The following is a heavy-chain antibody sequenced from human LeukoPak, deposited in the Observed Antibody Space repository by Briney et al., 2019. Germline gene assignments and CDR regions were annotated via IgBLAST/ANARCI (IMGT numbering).Heavy chain of an antibody. Sequence: GGSLRLSCAASGFTFSSYGMHWVRQAPGKGLEWVAVIWYDGSNKYYADSVKGRFTISRDNSKNTLYLQMNSLRAEDTAVYYCARFRRGRGYDYYFDYWGQGTLVTVSS. J-gene: IGHJ4*02. CDR3: ARFRRGRGYDYYFDY. CDR2: IWYDGSNK. D-gene: IGHD5-12*01. CDR1: GFTFSSYG. V-gene: IGHV3-33*01.